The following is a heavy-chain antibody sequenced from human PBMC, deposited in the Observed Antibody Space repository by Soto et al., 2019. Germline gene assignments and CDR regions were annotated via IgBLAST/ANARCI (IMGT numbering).Heavy chain of an antibody. CDR1: GGTFSSYA. D-gene: IGHD4-17*01. CDR3: ARDLNDYGGYLPYYYYGMDV. V-gene: IGHV1-69*13. Sequence: ASVKVSCKASGGTFSSYAISWVRQAPGQGLEWLGGIIPIFGTANYAQKFQGRVTITADESTSTAYMELSSLRSEDTAVYYCARDLNDYGGYLPYYYYGMDVWGQGTTVTVSS. J-gene: IGHJ6*02. CDR2: IIPIFGTA.